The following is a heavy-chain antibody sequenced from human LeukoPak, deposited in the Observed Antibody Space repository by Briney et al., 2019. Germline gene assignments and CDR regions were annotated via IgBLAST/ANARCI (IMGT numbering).Heavy chain of an antibody. CDR3: PRVPTVTFFDH. CDR2: IYYSVST. V-gene: IGHV4-39*07. J-gene: IGHJ4*02. CDR1: GGSISSSSYY. Sequence: PSETLSLTCTVSGGSISSSSYYWGWIRQPPGKGLEWIGSIYYSVSTYDNPSLKSRVTISVDTSKNQFSLKLSSVTAADTAVYYCPRVPTVTFFDHWGQGTLVTVSS. D-gene: IGHD4-17*01.